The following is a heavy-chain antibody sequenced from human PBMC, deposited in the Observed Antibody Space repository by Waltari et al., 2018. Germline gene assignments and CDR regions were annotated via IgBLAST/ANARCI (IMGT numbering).Heavy chain of an antibody. D-gene: IGHD6-13*01. Sequence: EVQLLESGGGLVQPGGSLRLSCSGVNFSSYAMSWVRQAPGMGLEWVSVLDNDGTTHYVDSVEGRFTISRDHADNTLHLQMSSLRAEDTAVYYCAESRAAAGLDSWGQGTLVTVSS. CDR1: GVNFSSYA. J-gene: IGHJ4*02. CDR3: AESRAAAGLDS. CDR2: LDNDGTT. V-gene: IGHV3-23*03.